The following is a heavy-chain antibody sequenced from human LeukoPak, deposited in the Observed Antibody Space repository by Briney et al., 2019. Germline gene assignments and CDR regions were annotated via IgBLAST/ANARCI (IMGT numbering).Heavy chain of an antibody. CDR3: ARVSPMVRGVSNWFDP. D-gene: IGHD3-10*01. CDR2: ISAYNGNT. CDR1: GYTFTSYG. J-gene: IGHJ5*02. V-gene: IGHV1-18*01. Sequence: ASVKVSCKASGYTFTSYGISWVRQAPGQGLEWMGWISAYNGNTNYAQKLQGRVTMTTDTSTSTAYMELRSLRSDDTAVYYCARVSPMVRGVSNWFDPWGQGTLVTVSS.